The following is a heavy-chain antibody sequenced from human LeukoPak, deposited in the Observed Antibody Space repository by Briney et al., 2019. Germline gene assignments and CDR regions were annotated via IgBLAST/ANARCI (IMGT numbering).Heavy chain of an antibody. D-gene: IGHD2-2*02. V-gene: IGHV4-4*07. CDR3: ARDPRVVVPAAIRYYYYYYMDV. Sequence: PSETLSLTCTVSGGSISSYYWSWIRQPAGKGLEWIGRIYISGSTNYNPSLKSRVTMSVDTSKNQFSLKLSSVTAADTAVYYCARDPRVVVPAAIRYYYYYYMDVWGKGTTVTVSS. CDR1: GGSISSYY. J-gene: IGHJ6*03. CDR2: IYISGST.